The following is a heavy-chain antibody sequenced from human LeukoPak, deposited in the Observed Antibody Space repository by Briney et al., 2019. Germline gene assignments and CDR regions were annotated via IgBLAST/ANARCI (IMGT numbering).Heavy chain of an antibody. J-gene: IGHJ4*02. D-gene: IGHD3-10*01. CDR3: ARLGLWFGELSRPLTDY. CDR1: GGSISSSSYY. Sequence: PSETLSLTCTVSGGSISSSSYYWGWIRQPPGKGLEWIGSIYYSGSTYYNPSLKSRVTISVDTSKNQFSLKLSSVTAADTAVYYCARLGLWFGELSRPLTDYWGQGTLVTVSS. V-gene: IGHV4-39*07. CDR2: IYYSGST.